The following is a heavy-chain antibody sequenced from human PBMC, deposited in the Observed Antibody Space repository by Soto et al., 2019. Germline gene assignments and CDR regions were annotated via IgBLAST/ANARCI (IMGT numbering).Heavy chain of an antibody. CDR2: IYYSGST. J-gene: IGHJ6*03. CDR3: ARDMVRGGSYYMDV. D-gene: IGHD3-10*01. CDR1: GVSISSYY. Sequence: SETLSLTCTVSGVSISSYYWSWIRQPPGKGLEWIGYIYYSGSTNYNPSLKSRVTISVDTSKNQFSLKLSSVTAADTAVYYCARDMVRGGSYYMDVWGKGTTVTVSS. V-gene: IGHV4-59*01.